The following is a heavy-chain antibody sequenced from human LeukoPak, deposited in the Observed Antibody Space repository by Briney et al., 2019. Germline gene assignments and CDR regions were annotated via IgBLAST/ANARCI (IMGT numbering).Heavy chain of an antibody. D-gene: IGHD1-14*01. Sequence: PGVPLTLSCAASSFTYSSYSMNWLPQAPGKGLEGVTSISSSSSYIYYTVSDKGRFTIYRDNAKNSLYLHMNSLRAEDTAVYYCARVGPWVNPDYYYYYMDVWGKGTTVTVSS. V-gene: IGHV3-21*01. J-gene: IGHJ6*03. CDR1: SFTYSSYS. CDR3: ARVGPWVNPDYYYYYMDV. CDR2: ISSSSSYI.